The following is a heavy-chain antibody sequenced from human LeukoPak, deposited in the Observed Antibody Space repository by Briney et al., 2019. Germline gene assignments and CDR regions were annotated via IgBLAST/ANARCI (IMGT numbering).Heavy chain of an antibody. V-gene: IGHV3-74*01. CDR2: IKTDGSSA. J-gene: IGHJ3*02. CDR3: ARDSTRDAFDI. Sequence: GGSLRLSCAASGFSFSSYWMHWVRQAPGKGLVWVSRIKTDGSSATYADSVKGRFTISRDNAKNTLYLQMSSLRAEDTAVYYCARDSTRDAFDIWGQGTMVTVSS. CDR1: GFSFSSYW. D-gene: IGHD2/OR15-2a*01.